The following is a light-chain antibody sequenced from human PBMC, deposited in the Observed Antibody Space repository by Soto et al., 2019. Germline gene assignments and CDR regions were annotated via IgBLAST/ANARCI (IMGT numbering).Light chain of an antibody. V-gene: IGLV2-23*01. CDR1: SSDFGYHDL. CDR2: EGS. Sequence: QSVLTQPASVSGSPEQSITISCTGTSSDFGYHDLVSWYQQLPGEAPKLLIYEGSKRPSGVSNRFSGSKSGNTASLTISALQAEDEADYYCCSSPDGGSFVFGTGTKVTVL. CDR3: CSSPDGGSFV. J-gene: IGLJ1*01.